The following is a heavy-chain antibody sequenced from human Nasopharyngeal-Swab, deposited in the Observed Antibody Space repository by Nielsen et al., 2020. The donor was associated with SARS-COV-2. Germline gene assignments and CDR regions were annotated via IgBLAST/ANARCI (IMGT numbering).Heavy chain of an antibody. J-gene: IGHJ4*02. Sequence: GESLKISCAASGFTFSTYWLHWVRQAPGKGLVWVARINGDGRTTSYADSLRGRFTISRDNAKSTLYLQMNSLTAEDTAVYYCTRAGNYRYDYWGQGTLVTVSS. D-gene: IGHD4-23*01. CDR2: INGDGRTT. CDR1: GFTFSTYW. V-gene: IGHV3-74*01. CDR3: TRAGNYRYDY.